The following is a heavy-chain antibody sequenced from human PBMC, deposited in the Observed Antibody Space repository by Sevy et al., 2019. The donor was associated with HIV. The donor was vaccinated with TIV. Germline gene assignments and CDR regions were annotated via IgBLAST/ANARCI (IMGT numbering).Heavy chain of an antibody. J-gene: IGHJ5*02. Sequence: GGSLRLSCAASGFNFSPYAMHWVRQGPGKGLEWVATISSDGSTRSYVDSVKGRFSISRDNSKNTLSLQLNILTPEDTAVFYCAKEGYYYDSRSSDWFDPWGQGTLVTVSS. CDR1: GFNFSPYA. D-gene: IGHD3-22*01. CDR2: ISSDGSTR. V-gene: IGHV3-30*18. CDR3: AKEGYYYDSRSSDWFDP.